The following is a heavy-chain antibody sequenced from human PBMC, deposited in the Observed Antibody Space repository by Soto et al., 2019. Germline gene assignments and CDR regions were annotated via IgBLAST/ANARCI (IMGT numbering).Heavy chain of an antibody. J-gene: IGHJ4*02. CDR2: MYHSGST. Sequence: PSQELSHSCGVSAGSISSDRYSWSWIRQQTGKGLEWIGYMYHSGSTYYNPSLKSRVTISVDTSKNQFSLKLSSVTAADTAVYYCARSHIVPRLFMYPYDYWGQGSLVTVS. V-gene: IGHV4-30-2*01. D-gene: IGHD6-6*01. CDR3: ARSHIVPRLFMYPYDY. CDR1: AGSISSDRYS.